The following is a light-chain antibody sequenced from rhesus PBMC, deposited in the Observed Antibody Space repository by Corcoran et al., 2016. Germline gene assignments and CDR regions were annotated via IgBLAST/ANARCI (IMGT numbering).Light chain of an antibody. V-gene: IGKV1S14*01. J-gene: IGKJ1*01. CDR3: QQHNSYPRT. Sequence: DIQMTQSPSSLSASVGDTVTITCRASQGISNYLAWYQQKAGKVPKPLIYYASNLESGVPSRFSGSGSGTDFTLTISSLQPEEFAIYYFQQHNSYPRTFGQGTKVEIK. CDR2: YAS. CDR1: QGISNY.